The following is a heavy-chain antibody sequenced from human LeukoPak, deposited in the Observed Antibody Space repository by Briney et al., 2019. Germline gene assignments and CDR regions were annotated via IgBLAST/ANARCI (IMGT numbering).Heavy chain of an antibody. CDR1: GGSFSGYY. CDR2: INHSGST. Sequence: SETLSLTCAVYGGSFSGYYWSWIRQPPGKGLEWIGEINHSGSTNYNPSLKSRVTISIDTSKNQFSLNLSSVTAADTAVYYCAGERMSDWSSRNWFDPWGQGTLVTVSS. D-gene: IGHD3-9*01. V-gene: IGHV4-34*01. CDR3: AGERMSDWSSRNWFDP. J-gene: IGHJ5*02.